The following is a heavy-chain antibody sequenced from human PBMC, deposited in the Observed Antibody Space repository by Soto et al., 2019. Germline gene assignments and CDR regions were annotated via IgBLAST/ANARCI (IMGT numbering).Heavy chain of an antibody. D-gene: IGHD3-10*01. CDR2: IGTAGDP. CDR1: GFTFSSYD. V-gene: IGHV3-13*05. Sequence: GGSLRLSCAASGFTFSSYDMHWVRQATGKGLEWVSAIGTAGDPYYPGSVKGRFTISRENAKNSLYLQMNSLRAGDTAVYYCARAHYGSTGYYYGMDVWGQGTTVTVPS. CDR3: ARAHYGSTGYYYGMDV. J-gene: IGHJ6*02.